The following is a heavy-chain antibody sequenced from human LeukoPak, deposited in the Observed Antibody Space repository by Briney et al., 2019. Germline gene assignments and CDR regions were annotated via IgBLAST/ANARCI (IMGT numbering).Heavy chain of an antibody. J-gene: IGHJ4*02. CDR1: GFTFSSYA. V-gene: IGHV4-34*01. D-gene: IGHD2-21*01. Sequence: SGGSLRLSCAASGFTFSSYAMHWVRQPPGKGLEWIGEINHSGSTNYNPSLKSRVTISVDTSKNQFSLKLSSVTAADTAVYYCARVPRRYYPIPDYWGQGTLVTVSS. CDR3: ARVPRRYYPIPDY. CDR2: INHSGST.